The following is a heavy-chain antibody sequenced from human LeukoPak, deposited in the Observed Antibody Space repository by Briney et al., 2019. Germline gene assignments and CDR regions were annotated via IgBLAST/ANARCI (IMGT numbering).Heavy chain of an antibody. CDR1: GFTFSSYA. CDR3: AKDPHSTSYLYYFDY. D-gene: IGHD2-2*01. J-gene: IGHJ4*02. V-gene: IGHV3-23*01. CDR2: ISGSGGST. Sequence: GGSLRLSCAASGFTFSSYAMSWVRQAPGKGLEGVSAISGSGGSTYYADSVKGRFTISRDNSKNTLYLQMNSLRAEDTAVYYCAKDPHSTSYLYYFDYWGQGTLVTVSS.